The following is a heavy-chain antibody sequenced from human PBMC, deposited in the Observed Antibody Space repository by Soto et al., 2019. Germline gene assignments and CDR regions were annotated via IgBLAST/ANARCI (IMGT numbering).Heavy chain of an antibody. J-gene: IGHJ4*02. CDR2: ISDDGSNI. CDR3: AREEPHPAPLVF. V-gene: IGHV3-30-3*01. Sequence: HPGGSLRLSCAAYGFTFSRYPMHWVRQAPGKGLEWVAGISDDGSNIQYADSVKGRFTVSRDDSKSTLYLQMNNLGTEDTAEYFCAREEPHPAPLVFWGQGTLVTVSS. CDR1: GFTFSRYP.